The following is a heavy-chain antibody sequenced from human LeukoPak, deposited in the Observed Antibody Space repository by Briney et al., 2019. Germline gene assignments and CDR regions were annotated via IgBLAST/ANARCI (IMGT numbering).Heavy chain of an antibody. CDR3: AGGRGAY. CDR1: GFTFSTYW. J-gene: IGHJ4*02. V-gene: IGHV3-7*01. D-gene: IGHD4/OR15-4a*01. Sequence: PGGSLRLSCAASGFTFSTYWMNWVRQAPGMGLECVASINQDGSEKYYVDSAKGRFTISRDNAKKSVYLQMNSLRAEDTAVYYCAGGRGAYWGQGTLVTVSS. CDR2: INQDGSEK.